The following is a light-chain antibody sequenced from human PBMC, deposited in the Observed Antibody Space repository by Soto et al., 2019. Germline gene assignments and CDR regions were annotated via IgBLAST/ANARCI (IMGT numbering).Light chain of an antibody. J-gene: IGKJ2*01. CDR3: QQSYSIPYT. CDR2: AAS. CDR1: QSINSY. Sequence: DIQMTQSPSSLSASVGDRVVITCRASQSINSYLNWYQQKPGKAPKLLIYAASSLQSGVPSRFSGSGSGTDFTRTISSLQPEDFATYYWQQSYSIPYTFGQGTKLEIK. V-gene: IGKV1-39*01.